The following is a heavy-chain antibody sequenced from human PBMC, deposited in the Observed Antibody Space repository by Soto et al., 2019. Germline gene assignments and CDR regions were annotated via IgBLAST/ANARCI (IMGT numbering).Heavy chain of an antibody. CDR2: ISYDGSNK. D-gene: IGHD6-25*01. CDR1: GFTFSSYG. J-gene: IGHJ6*02. CDR3: AKDRRPNYYYGMDV. Sequence: QVQLVESGGGVVQPGGSLRLSCAASGFTFSSYGMHWVRQAPGRGLEWVADISYDGSNKYYADSVKGRFTISRDNSKNTLYLQMNSLRAEDTAVYYCAKDRRPNYYYGMDVWGQGTTVTVSS. V-gene: IGHV3-30*18.